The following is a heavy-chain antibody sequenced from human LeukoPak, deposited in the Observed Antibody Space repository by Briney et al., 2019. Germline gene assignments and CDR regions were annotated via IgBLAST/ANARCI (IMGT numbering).Heavy chain of an antibody. V-gene: IGHV4-39*07. D-gene: IGHD4-11*01. CDR3: ARARGSRYSNYDY. Sequence: PSETLSLTCTVSGGSISSSSYYWGWIRQPPGKGLEWIGSIYYSGSTYYNPSLKSRVTISVDTSKNQFSLKLSSVTAADTAVYYCARARGSRYSNYDYWGQGTLVTVSS. CDR2: IYYSGST. J-gene: IGHJ4*02. CDR1: GGSISSSSYY.